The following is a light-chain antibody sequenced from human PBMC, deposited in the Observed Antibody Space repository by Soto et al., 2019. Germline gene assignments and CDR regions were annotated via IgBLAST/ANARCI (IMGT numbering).Light chain of an antibody. Sequence: LYAGEKGMLSCRVSQSIRSERLAWYQQKPGQAPRLVIFDASNRASGMPERFSGSGSGTDFTLTIARLQPEDFAVYYCQEYDCAPIPFGLGTRLEIK. CDR3: QEYDCAPIP. CDR2: DAS. CDR1: QSIRSER. V-gene: IGKV3-20*01. J-gene: IGKJ5*01.